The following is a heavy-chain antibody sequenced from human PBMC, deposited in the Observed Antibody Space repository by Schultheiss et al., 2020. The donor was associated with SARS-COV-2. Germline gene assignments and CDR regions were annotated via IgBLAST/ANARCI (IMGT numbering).Heavy chain of an antibody. Sequence: ASVKVSCKASGGTFSSYAISWVRQAPGQGLEWMGWINPNSGGTNYAQKFQGWVTMTRDTSISTAYLELRSLRSDDTAVYYCARGYPSALEVWGQGKMVTVSS. CDR2: INPNSGGT. D-gene: IGHD5-18*01. V-gene: IGHV1-2*04. J-gene: IGHJ3*01. CDR1: GGTFSSYA. CDR3: ARGYPSALEV.